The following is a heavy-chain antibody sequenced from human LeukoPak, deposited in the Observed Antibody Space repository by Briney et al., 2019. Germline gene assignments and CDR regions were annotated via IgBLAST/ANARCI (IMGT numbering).Heavy chain of an antibody. CDR2: INGDGSNT. CDR3: ARSHASYTSSWSVSYYFDY. D-gene: IGHD6-13*01. CDR1: GFTFSSYW. J-gene: IGHJ4*02. V-gene: IGHV3-74*01. Sequence: GGSLRLSCAASGFTFSSYWMPWVRQAPGKGLVWVSRINGDGSNTLYADSVKGRFTISRDNAKNTLYLQMNSLRAEDTAVYYCARSHASYTSSWSVSYYFDYWGQGTLVPVSS.